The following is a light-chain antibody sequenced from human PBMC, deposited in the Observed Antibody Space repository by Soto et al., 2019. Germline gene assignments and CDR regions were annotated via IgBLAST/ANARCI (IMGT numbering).Light chain of an antibody. V-gene: IGKV3-20*01. Sequence: EIVLTQSPGTLSLSPGERATLSCGASQTVTSTFLAWYQQKPGQAPRLLIYGASRRATGIPDRFSGSGSGTDFTLTITRLEPEDFAVYYCHQYDSSRTFGQGTKVEMK. CDR3: HQYDSSRT. J-gene: IGKJ1*01. CDR1: QTVTSTF. CDR2: GAS.